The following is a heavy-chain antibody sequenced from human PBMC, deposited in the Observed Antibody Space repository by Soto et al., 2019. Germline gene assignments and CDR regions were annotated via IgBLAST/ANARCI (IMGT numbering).Heavy chain of an antibody. CDR2: VTADGGT. J-gene: IGHJ3*02. CDR1: GFTVSSHA. D-gene: IGHD2-15*01. Sequence: EVQVLESGGGLVQPGGSLRLSCAGSGFTVSSHAMTWIRQAPGKGPEWVSTVTADGGTYYADSVKGRFAMSRDTSENTVYLQMNSLGAEDTAAYYCAPHVSCSGGSCQYDAFAIRGQGTMVTVSS. CDR3: APHVSCSGGSCQYDAFAI. V-gene: IGHV3-23*01.